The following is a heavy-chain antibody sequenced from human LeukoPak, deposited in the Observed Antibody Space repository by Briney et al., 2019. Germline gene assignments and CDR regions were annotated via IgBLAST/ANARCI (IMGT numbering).Heavy chain of an antibody. CDR2: IFYSGDT. D-gene: IGHD4-17*01. CDR3: ASLLRSVTTSAIWYFDL. CDR1: GGSITSNY. J-gene: IGHJ2*01. V-gene: IGHV4-59*08. Sequence: PSETLSLTCTVSGGSITSNYWSWIRQPPGKGLEWIGYIFYSGDTSYNPSLKSRVTISLDMSKTQFPLKLSSVTAADTAVYYFASLLRSVTTSAIWYFDLWGRGTLVTVSS.